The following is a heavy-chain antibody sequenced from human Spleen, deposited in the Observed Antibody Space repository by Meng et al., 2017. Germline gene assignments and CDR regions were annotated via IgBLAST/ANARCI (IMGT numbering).Heavy chain of an antibody. Sequence: GGSLRLSCKGSGYSFTSYWIGWVRQMPGKGLEWMGIIYPGDSDTRYSPSFQGQVTISADKSISTAYLQWSSLKASDTAMYYCARRRRIVRAAGGADYFDYWGQGTLVTVSS. V-gene: IGHV5-51*01. J-gene: IGHJ4*02. CDR2: IYPGDSDT. D-gene: IGHD6-13*01. CDR3: ARRRRIVRAAGGADYFDY. CDR1: GYSFTSYW.